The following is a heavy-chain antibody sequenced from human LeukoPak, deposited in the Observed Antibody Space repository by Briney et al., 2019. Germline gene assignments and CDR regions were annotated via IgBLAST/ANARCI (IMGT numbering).Heavy chain of an antibody. CDR3: ARHPFSAPFDY. Sequence: AGTLSLTCSVSGGSTSGCYWSWIRQPPGKGLEGMGYVYYRGDSNYNPSLKSRVSMSLDTYKKQVFLRVSSVTAAESAVYHCARHPFSAPFDYCGRGTLTTVTS. J-gene: IGHJ4*02. CDR2: VYYRGDS. V-gene: IGHV4-59*08. CDR1: GGSTSGCY.